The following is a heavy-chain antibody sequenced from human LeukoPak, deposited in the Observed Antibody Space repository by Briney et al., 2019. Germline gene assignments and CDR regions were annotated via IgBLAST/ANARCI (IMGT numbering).Heavy chain of an antibody. CDR3: ARDYDILTGQYGMDV. D-gene: IGHD3-9*01. J-gene: IGHJ6*02. CDR2: ISSNGGST. CDR1: GFTFSSYG. Sequence: GGSLRLSCAASGFTFSSYGMHWVRQAPGKGLEYVSAISSNGGSTYYANSVKGRFTISRDNSKNTLYLQMGSLRAEDMAVYYCARDYDILTGQYGMDVWGQGTTVTVSS. V-gene: IGHV3-64*01.